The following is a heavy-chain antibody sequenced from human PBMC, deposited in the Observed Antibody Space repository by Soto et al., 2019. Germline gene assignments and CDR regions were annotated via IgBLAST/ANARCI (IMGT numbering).Heavy chain of an antibody. CDR1: GGTFSSYA. Sequence: QVQLVQSGAEVKKPGSSVKVSCKASGGTFSSYAISWVRQAPGQGLEWMVGIIPIVGTANYAQKFQGRVTITADESTSTAYMELSSLRSEETAFDYCARMQDRVATRFDYWGQGTLVTVSS. D-gene: IGHD5-12*01. J-gene: IGHJ4*02. CDR2: IIPIVGTA. V-gene: IGHV1-69*12. CDR3: ARMQDRVATRFDY.